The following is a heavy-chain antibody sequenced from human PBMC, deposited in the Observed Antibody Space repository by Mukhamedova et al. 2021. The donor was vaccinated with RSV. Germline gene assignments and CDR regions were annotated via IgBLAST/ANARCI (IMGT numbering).Heavy chain of an antibody. CDR3: ARATYYYDGSGYYHWYFDL. J-gene: IGHJ2*01. V-gene: IGHV3-66*02. Sequence: GLEWVSLIYSVGGTYYSDSVKGRFTIPRDNSKNTLYLQMNSLRAEDTAVYYCARATYYYDGSGYYHWYFDLW. D-gene: IGHD3-22*01. CDR2: IYSVGGT.